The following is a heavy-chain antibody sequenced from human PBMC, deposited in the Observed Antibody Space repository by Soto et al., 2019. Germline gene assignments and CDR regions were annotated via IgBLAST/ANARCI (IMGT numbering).Heavy chain of an antibody. J-gene: IGHJ5*02. CDR2: IYWDDDK. D-gene: IGHD3-10*01. Sequence: QITLKESGPTLVKPTQTLTLTCTFSGFSLSTSGVGVGWIRQPPGKALEWLALIYWDDDKRCSPSLKSRLTITKDTSKYQVVLTMTNMDPVDTATYYCAHSLEYYYGSGSYPGVPGWFDPWGQGTLVTVSS. V-gene: IGHV2-5*02. CDR1: GFSLSTSGVG. CDR3: AHSLEYYYGSGSYPGVPGWFDP.